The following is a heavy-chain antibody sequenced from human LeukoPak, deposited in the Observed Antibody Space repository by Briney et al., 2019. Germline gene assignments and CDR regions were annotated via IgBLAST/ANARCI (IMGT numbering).Heavy chain of an antibody. CDR1: GGSFSGYY. D-gene: IGHD2-15*01. CDR2: INHSGST. Sequence: PSETLSLTCAVYGGSFSGYYWSWIRQPPGKGLKWIGEINHSGSTNYNPSLKSRVTISVDTSKNQFSLKLSSVTAADTAVYYCARGVVVVVAARNYYYYGMDVWGQGTTVTVSS. CDR3: ARGVVVVVAARNYYYYGMDV. J-gene: IGHJ6*02. V-gene: IGHV4-34*01.